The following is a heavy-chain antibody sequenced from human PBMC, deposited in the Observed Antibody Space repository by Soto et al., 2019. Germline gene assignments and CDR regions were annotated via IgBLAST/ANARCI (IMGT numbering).Heavy chain of an antibody. CDR2: IYYSGST. V-gene: IGHV4-59*01. CDR1: GGSISSYY. D-gene: IGHD5-12*01. Sequence: TSETLSLTCTVSGGSISSYYWSWIRQPPGKGLEWIGYIYYSGSTNYNPSLKSRVTISVDTSKNQFSLKLSSVTAADTAVYYCARIIKVATIPYYYYGMDVWGQGTTVTVS. CDR3: ARIIKVATIPYYYYGMDV. J-gene: IGHJ6*02.